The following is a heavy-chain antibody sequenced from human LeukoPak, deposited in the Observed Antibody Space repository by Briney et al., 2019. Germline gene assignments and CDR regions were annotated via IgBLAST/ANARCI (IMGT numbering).Heavy chain of an antibody. V-gene: IGHV3-21*01. J-gene: IGHJ4*02. CDR1: GFTFSSYS. Sequence: GSLRLSCAASGFTFSSYSMNWVRQAPGKGLEWVSSISSSSSYIYYADSVKGRFTISRDNAKNSLYLQMNSLRAEDTAVYYCASIYCSGGSCCSRGDYWGQGTLVTVSS. CDR3: ASIYCSGGSCCSRGDY. CDR2: ISSSSSYI. D-gene: IGHD2-15*01.